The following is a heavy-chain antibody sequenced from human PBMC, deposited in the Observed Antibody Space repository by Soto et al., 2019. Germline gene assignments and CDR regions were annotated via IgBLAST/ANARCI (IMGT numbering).Heavy chain of an antibody. J-gene: IGHJ6*02. D-gene: IGHD2-21*02. CDR1: GFTFSMYS. Sequence: GGSLRLSCEVSGFTFSMYSMSWVRQGPGKGLEWVAKVPQDGVDGHYADSVKGRFTISRDNGKNSLYLQLNNLRAEDTAVYYCARDHLILPAHDFFYGSDVWGRGATVTVSS. CDR2: VPQDGVDG. CDR3: ARDHLILPAHDFFYGSDV. V-gene: IGHV3-7*03.